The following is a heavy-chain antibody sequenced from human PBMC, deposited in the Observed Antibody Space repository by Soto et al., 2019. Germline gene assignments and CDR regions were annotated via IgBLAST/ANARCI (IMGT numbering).Heavy chain of an antibody. V-gene: IGHV2-5*02. Sequence: QITLNESGPTVVKPTETLTLTCTFSGFSLTTSGVGVGWVRQSPGKAPEWLAFIYWDDDKRYSTSLKSRLTITKDTSKNQVVLTMANVDPADTATYYCAHRVLRAVFGLVTTTAIYIDFWGQGTPVVVSS. CDR1: GFSLTTSGVG. D-gene: IGHD3-3*01. J-gene: IGHJ4*02. CDR2: IYWDDDK. CDR3: AHRVLRAVFGLVTTTAIYIDF.